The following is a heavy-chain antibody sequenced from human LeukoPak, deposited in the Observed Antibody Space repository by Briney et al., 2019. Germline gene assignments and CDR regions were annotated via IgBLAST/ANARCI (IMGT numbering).Heavy chain of an antibody. D-gene: IGHD5-24*01. CDR3: AKEDEMAFDY. CDR2: ISSSSSNI. CDR1: GFTFSSYS. V-gene: IGHV3-21*01. J-gene: IGHJ4*02. Sequence: GGSLRLSCAASGFTFSSYSMNWVRQAPGKGLEWVSSISSSSSNIYYADSVKGRFTISRDNAKNSLYLQMNSLRVEDTAVYYCAKEDEMAFDYWGQGTLVTVSS.